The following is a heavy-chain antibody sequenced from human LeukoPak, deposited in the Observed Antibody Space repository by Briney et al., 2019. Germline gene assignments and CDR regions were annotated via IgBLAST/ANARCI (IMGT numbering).Heavy chain of an antibody. CDR3: ARLSGDILTGYYYFDY. J-gene: IGHJ4*02. V-gene: IGHV1-69*13. CDR2: IIPIFGTA. Sequence: SVKVSCKASGGTFSSYAISWVRQAPGQGLEWMGGIIPIFGTANYAQKFQGRVTITADESTSTAHMELSSLRSEDAAVYYCARLSGDILTGYYYFDYWGQGTLVTVSS. CDR1: GGTFSSYA. D-gene: IGHD3-9*01.